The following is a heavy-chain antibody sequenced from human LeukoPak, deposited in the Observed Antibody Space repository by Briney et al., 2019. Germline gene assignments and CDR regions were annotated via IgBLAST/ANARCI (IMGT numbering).Heavy chain of an antibody. Sequence: GRSLRLSCAASGFTFSSYGMHWVRQAPGKGLEWVAVISYDGSNKYYADSVKGRFTISRDNSKNTLYLQMNSLRAEDTAVYYCVREEAVGGSAFEGYYYYYAMDVWGQGTTVTVSS. CDR2: ISYDGSNK. J-gene: IGHJ6*02. CDR1: GFTFSSYG. CDR3: VREEAVGGSAFEGYYYYYAMDV. D-gene: IGHD2-15*01. V-gene: IGHV3-30*03.